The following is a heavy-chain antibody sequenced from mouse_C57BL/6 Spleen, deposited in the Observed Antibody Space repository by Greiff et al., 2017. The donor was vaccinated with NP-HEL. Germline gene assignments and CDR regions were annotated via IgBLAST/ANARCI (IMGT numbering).Heavy chain of an antibody. Sequence: QVQLQQPGAELVKPGASVKLSCKASGYTFTSYWLHWVKQRPGRGLEWIGRFDPNSGGTKYNEKFKSKATLTVDKPSSTAYMQLSSLTSEDSAVYYCARSYYGSSLDYWGQGTTLTVSS. CDR2: FDPNSGGT. CDR1: GYTFTSYW. CDR3: ARSYYGSSLDY. V-gene: IGHV1-72*01. J-gene: IGHJ2*01. D-gene: IGHD1-1*01.